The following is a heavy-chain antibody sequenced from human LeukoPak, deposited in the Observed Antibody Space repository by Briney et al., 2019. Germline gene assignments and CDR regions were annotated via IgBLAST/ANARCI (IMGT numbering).Heavy chain of an antibody. V-gene: IGHV3-48*03. J-gene: IGHJ6*03. CDR2: ISTSGDKI. Sequence: GGSLRLSCAAAGFTFRNYEMNWVRQAPGKGLEWVSYISTSGDKIYYADSVKGRFTISRDNAKNSLYLQMNSLRAEDTAVYYCARVSYGYMDVWGKGTTVTVSS. CDR3: ARVSYGYMDV. D-gene: IGHD4-17*01. CDR1: GFTFRNYE.